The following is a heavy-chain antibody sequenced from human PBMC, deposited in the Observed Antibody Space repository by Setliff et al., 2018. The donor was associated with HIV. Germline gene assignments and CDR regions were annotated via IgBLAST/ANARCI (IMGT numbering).Heavy chain of an antibody. CDR3: ARAGPYGDYGHY. V-gene: IGHV3-48*03. CDR2: ISSSGSTV. D-gene: IGHD4-17*01. CDR1: GFTFSSYE. Sequence: GGSLRLSCAASGFTFSSYEMNWVRQAPGKGLEWVSYISSSGSTVYYADSAKGRFTISRDNAKNTLYLQMNSLRAEDTAVYYCARAGPYGDYGHYWGQGTLVTVSS. J-gene: IGHJ4*02.